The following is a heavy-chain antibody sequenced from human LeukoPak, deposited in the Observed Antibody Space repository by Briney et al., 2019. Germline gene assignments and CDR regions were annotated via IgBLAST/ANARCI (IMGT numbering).Heavy chain of an antibody. CDR1: GFTFSSYA. V-gene: IGHV3-23*01. Sequence: GGSLRLSCAASGFTFSSYAMSWVRQAPGKGQEWVSAISGSGGSTYYADSVKGRFTISRDNSKNTLYLQMNSLRAEDTAVYYCAKDVAHYYGSGSPFDYWGQGTLVTVSS. J-gene: IGHJ4*02. CDR2: ISGSGGST. CDR3: AKDVAHYYGSGSPFDY. D-gene: IGHD3-10*01.